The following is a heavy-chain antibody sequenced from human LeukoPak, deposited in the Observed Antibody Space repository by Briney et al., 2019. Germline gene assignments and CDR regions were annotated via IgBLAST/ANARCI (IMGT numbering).Heavy chain of an antibody. CDR3: AAEVGGQWLVNFDY. V-gene: IGHV1-69*13. Sequence: GASVKVSCKASGGTFSSYAISWVRQAPGQGLEWMGGIIPIFGTANYAQKFQGRVTITADESTSTAYMELSSLRSEDTAVYYCAAEVGGQWLVNFDYWGQGTLVTVSS. J-gene: IGHJ4*02. CDR1: GGTFSSYA. D-gene: IGHD6-19*01. CDR2: IIPIFGTA.